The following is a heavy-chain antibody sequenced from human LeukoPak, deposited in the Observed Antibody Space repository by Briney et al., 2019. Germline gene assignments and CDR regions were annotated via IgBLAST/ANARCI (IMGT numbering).Heavy chain of an antibody. J-gene: IGHJ5*01. CDR2: INSDGSGT. CDR3: ARTEGTVAYDS. CDR1: GFTFSNYW. Sequence: GGSLRLSCAAFGFTFSNYWMHWVRQAPGKGLVWVSRINSDGSGTTYADSVRGRFTISRDNAKNTLYLQVNSLRAEDTAVYYCARTEGTVAYDSWGQGTLVTVSS. V-gene: IGHV3-74*01. D-gene: IGHD4-23*01.